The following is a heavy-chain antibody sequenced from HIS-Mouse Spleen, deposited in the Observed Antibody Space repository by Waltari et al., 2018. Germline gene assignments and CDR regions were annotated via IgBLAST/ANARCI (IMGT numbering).Heavy chain of an antibody. CDR3: AKDKHHAFDY. J-gene: IGHJ4*02. CDR1: GFTFSSYG. V-gene: IGHV3-30*18. Sequence: QVQLVESGGRVVQPGRSLRLSCAASGFTFSSYGMHWVRQAPGKGLEWVAVISYDGSNKYYADSVKGRFTISRDNSKNTLYLQMNSLRAEDTAVYYCAKDKHHAFDYWGQGTLVTVSS. CDR2: ISYDGSNK.